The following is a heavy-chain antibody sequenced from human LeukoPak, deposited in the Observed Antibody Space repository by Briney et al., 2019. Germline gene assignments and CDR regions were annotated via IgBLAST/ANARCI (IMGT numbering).Heavy chain of an antibody. D-gene: IGHD3-10*02. CDR3: ARGRSSIVRGYYYYYMDV. CDR1: GGSISSYY. J-gene: IGHJ6*03. CDR2: IYYSGST. Sequence: SETLSLTCTVSGGSISSYYWSWIRQPPGKGLEWIGYIYYSGSTNYNPSLKSRVTISVDTSKNQFSLKLSSVTAADTAVYYCARGRSSIVRGYYYYYMDVWGKGTTVT. V-gene: IGHV4-59*01.